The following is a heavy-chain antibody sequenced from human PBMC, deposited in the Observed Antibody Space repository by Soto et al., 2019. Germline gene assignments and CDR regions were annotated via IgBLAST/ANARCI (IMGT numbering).Heavy chain of an antibody. J-gene: IGHJ4*02. CDR2: ISGSGSST. Sequence: EVQLLESGGGLVQPGESLRLSCEAAGFTFSSYAMSWVRQAPGKGLEWVSGISGSGSSTYYADSVKGRFTISRDNPKNTLDLQMNSLRAEDTAVYYCAKRDSSGWTPRADYWGQGTLVTVSS. V-gene: IGHV3-23*01. D-gene: IGHD6-19*01. CDR1: GFTFSSYA. CDR3: AKRDSSGWTPRADY.